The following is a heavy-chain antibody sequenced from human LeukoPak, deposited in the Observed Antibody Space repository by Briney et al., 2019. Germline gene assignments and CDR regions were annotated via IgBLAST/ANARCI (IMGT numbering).Heavy chain of an antibody. CDR2: ISSSSSYI. J-gene: IGHJ6*03. V-gene: IGHV3-21*01. Sequence: GGSLRLSCAASGFTLSSYSMNWVRQAPGKGLEWVSCISSSSSYIYYADSMKGRFTISRDNAKNSLYLQMNSLRAEDTAVYYCARDQWLQSDYYMDVWGKGTTATVSS. D-gene: IGHD5-18*01. CDR1: GFTLSSYS. CDR3: ARDQWLQSDYYMDV.